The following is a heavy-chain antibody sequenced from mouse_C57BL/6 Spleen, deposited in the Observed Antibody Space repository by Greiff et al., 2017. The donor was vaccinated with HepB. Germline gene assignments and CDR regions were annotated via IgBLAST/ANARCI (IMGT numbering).Heavy chain of an antibody. Sequence: EVQLQQSGAELVKPGASVKLSCTASGFNIKDYYMHWVKQRTEQGLEWIGRIDPEDGETKYATKFQGKATITADPSSNTAYLQLSSLTTEDTAVYYCARGGYFDYWGQGTTLTVSS. CDR3: ARGGYFDY. CDR1: GFNIKDYY. J-gene: IGHJ2*01. CDR2: IDPEDGET. V-gene: IGHV14-2*01.